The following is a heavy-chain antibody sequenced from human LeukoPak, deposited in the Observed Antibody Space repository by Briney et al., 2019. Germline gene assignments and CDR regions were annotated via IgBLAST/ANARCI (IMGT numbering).Heavy chain of an antibody. V-gene: IGHV3-21*01. J-gene: IGHJ5*02. D-gene: IGHD2-2*01. CDR3: AKDEFVVPAAIGWFDP. Sequence: GGSLRLSCAASGFTFSSYSMNWVRQAPGKGLEWVSSISSSSSYIYYADSVKGRFTISRDNAKNSLYLQMNSLRAEDTAVYYCAKDEFVVPAAIGWFDPWGQGTLVTVSS. CDR2: ISSSSSYI. CDR1: GFTFSSYS.